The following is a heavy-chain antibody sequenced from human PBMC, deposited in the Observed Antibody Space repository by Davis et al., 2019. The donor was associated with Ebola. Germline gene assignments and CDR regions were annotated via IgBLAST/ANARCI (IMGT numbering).Heavy chain of an antibody. D-gene: IGHD3-16*02. J-gene: IGHJ4*02. Sequence: GGSLRLSCTDSVITFSSYAMTWVRQAPGKGLEWVSAISGSGGSTYYADSVKGRFTISRDNSKNTLYLQMNSLRAEDTAVYYCAVSPYDYVWGSYRPAGDYWGQGTLVTVSS. CDR3: AVSPYDYVWGSYRPAGDY. CDR2: ISGSGGST. CDR1: VITFSSYA. V-gene: IGHV3-23*01.